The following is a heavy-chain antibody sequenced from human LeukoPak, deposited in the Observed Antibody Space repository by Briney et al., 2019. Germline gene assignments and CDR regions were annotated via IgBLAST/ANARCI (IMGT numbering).Heavy chain of an antibody. Sequence: SQTLSLTCTVSGGSISSGSYYWSWIRQPAGKGLEWIGRIYTSGSTNYHPSLKSQVTISVDTSKNQFSPKLSSVTSADTAVYYFARDGNVDKAMGAYYYYYYMDVWGKGTTVTVSS. J-gene: IGHJ6*03. CDR2: IYTSGST. CDR3: ARDGNVDKAMGAYYYYYYMDV. D-gene: IGHD5-18*01. CDR1: GGSISSGSYY. V-gene: IGHV4-61*02.